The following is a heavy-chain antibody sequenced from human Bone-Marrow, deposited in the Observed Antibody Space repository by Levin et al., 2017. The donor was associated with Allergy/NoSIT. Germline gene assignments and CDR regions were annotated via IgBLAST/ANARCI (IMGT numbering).Heavy chain of an antibody. D-gene: IGHD5-24*01. Sequence: TPSETLSLTCAVSGVSISSSNWWSWVRQPPGEGLEWIGDIFHSGSTNYNPSLKSRVTISIDKSKGQFSLNLSSVTAADTAVYFCAKSPESGKLDYWGQGALVTVSS. V-gene: IGHV4-4*02. CDR3: AKSPESGKLDY. J-gene: IGHJ4*02. CDR2: IFHSGST. CDR1: GVSISSSNW.